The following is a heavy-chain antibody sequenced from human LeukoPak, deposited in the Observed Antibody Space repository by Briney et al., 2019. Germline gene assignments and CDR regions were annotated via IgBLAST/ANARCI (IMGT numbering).Heavy chain of an antibody. V-gene: IGHV3-33*01. CDR1: GFTFSSYG. CDR2: IWSGGINK. Sequence: PGGSLRLSCAASGFTFSSYGMHWVRQAPGKGLEWVAVIWSGGINKYYADSAKGRFTISRDNSKNTLYLQMNSLRAEDTAVYYCAREISPSYSFD. J-gene: IGHJ3*02. D-gene: IGHD2/OR15-2a*01. CDR3: AREISPSYSFD.